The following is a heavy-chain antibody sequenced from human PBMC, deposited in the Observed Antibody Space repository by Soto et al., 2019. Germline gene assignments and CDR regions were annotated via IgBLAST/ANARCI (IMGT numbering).Heavy chain of an antibody. CDR3: AREGKKGYSGYDSSNYYYYYGMDV. J-gene: IGHJ6*02. V-gene: IGHV1-18*01. Sequence: ASVKVSCKASGYTFTSYGISWVRQAPGQGLEWMGWISAYNGNTNYAQKLQGRVTMTTDTSTSTAYMELRSLRSDDTAVYYCAREGKKGYSGYDSSNYYYYYGMDVWGQGTTVTVSS. CDR2: ISAYNGNT. CDR1: GYTFTSYG. D-gene: IGHD5-12*01.